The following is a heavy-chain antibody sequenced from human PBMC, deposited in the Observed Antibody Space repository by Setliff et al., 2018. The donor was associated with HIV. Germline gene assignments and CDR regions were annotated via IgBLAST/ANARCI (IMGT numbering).Heavy chain of an antibody. J-gene: IGHJ5*02. D-gene: IGHD6-13*01. CDR2: ISSSSSYI. V-gene: IGHV3-21*01. Sequence: ETLRLSCAASGFTFSSYSMNWVRQAPGKGLEWVSSISSSSSYIYYADSVKGRFTISRDNAKNSLYLQMNSLRAEDTAVYYCASAAAAGPFDPWGQGTLVTVSS. CDR3: ASAAAAGPFDP. CDR1: GFTFSSYS.